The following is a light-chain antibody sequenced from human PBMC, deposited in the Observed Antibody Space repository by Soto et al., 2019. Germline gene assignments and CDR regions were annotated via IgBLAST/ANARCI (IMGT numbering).Light chain of an antibody. CDR2: AAS. J-gene: IGKJ1*01. Sequence: DIQMTQSPSSLSASVGDRVTITCRASQGISNYLAWYQQKPGKVPKLLIYAASTLQSGVPSRFSGSGSRTEFTLTMSSLQPEDVATYYCQKYNSAPRWTFGQWTKVEIK. V-gene: IGKV1-27*01. CDR3: QKYNSAPRWT. CDR1: QGISNY.